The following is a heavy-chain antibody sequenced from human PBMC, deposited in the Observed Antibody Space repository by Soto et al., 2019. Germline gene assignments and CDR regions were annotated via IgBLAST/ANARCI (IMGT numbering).Heavy chain of an antibody. D-gene: IGHD3-16*01. J-gene: IGHJ4*02. Sequence: EVQLLESGGGWVQSGGSLRLSCAASGFTFRNYAMTWVRQAPGKGLEWVSGIGGGGDDTYHSDSVKGRFTISRDNFKNILYLQMNSLRVEDTAIYYCVKDGEAYNGVWDYFDHWGQGTLITVSS. V-gene: IGHV3-23*01. CDR1: GFTFRNYA. CDR3: VKDGEAYNGVWDYFDH. CDR2: IGGGGDDT.